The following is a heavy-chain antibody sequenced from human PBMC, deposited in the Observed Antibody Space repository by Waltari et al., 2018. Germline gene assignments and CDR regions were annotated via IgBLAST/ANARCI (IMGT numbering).Heavy chain of an antibody. CDR2: IRISSSTI. J-gene: IGHJ2*01. D-gene: IGHD5-12*01. CDR3: AIDSVYDSRDWYLDL. CDR1: GFNFSSYS. V-gene: IGHV3-48*01. Sequence: EVQLVESGGGLVQPGGSVRLSCAASGFNFSSYSMNWVRKAPGKGLEWVSYIRISSSTIYSASSVRCRFTSSRDNAKNTLYLQMNTLRTEDTAVYYCAIDSVYDSRDWYLDLWGRSTLVTVSS.